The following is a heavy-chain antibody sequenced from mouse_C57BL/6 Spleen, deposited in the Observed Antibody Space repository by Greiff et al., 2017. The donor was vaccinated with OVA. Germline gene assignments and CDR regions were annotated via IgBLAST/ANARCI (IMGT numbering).Heavy chain of an antibody. CDR3: TPYYYGSSYGDY. D-gene: IGHD1-1*01. V-gene: IGHV14-4*01. Sequence: EVKLQESGAELVRPGASVKLSCTASGFNIKDDYMHWVKQRPEQGLEWIGWIDPENGDTEYASKFQGKATITADTSSNTAYLQLSSLTSEDTAVYYCTPYYYGSSYGDYWGQGTTLTVSS. CDR1: GFNIKDDY. CDR2: IDPENGDT. J-gene: IGHJ2*01.